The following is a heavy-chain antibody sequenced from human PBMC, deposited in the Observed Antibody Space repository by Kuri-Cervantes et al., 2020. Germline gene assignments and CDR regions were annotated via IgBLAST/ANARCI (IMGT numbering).Heavy chain of an antibody. V-gene: IGHV3-7*03. CDR1: GFTFSSYW. Sequence: GESLKISCAASGFTFSSYWMSWVRQAPGKGLEWVANIKQDGSEKYYVDSVKGRFTISRDNAKNSLYLQMNSLRSDDTAVYYCARVEDRPTYHRYFDYWGQGTLVTVSS. CDR2: IKQDGSEK. J-gene: IGHJ4*02. CDR3: ARVEDRPTYHRYFDY. D-gene: IGHD2-21*01.